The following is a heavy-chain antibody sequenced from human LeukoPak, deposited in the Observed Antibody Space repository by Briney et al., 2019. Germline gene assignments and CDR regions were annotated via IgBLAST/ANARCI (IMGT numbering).Heavy chain of an antibody. J-gene: IGHJ4*02. CDR3: ASKDGLWFGELFRGDYFDY. CDR2: INHSGST. Sequence: SETLSLTCAVYGGSFSGYYWSWIRQPPGKGLEWIGEINHSGSTNYNPSLKSRVTISVDTSKNQFSLKLSSVTAADTAVYYCASKDGLWFGELFRGDYFDYWGQGTLVTVSS. V-gene: IGHV4-34*01. CDR1: GGSFSGYY. D-gene: IGHD3-10*01.